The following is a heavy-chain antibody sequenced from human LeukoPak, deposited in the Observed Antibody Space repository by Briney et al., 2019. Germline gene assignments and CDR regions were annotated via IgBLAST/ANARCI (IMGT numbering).Heavy chain of an antibody. J-gene: IGHJ5*02. CDR1: GYTLTSYG. Sequence: ASVKVSCKASGYTLTSYGISWVRQAPGQGLEWMGWISAYNGNTRYAQKLQGRVTMTTDSSTSTAYMERRSLRSDDTVVYYCARDSVYLRSGGSWLGGWFDPWGQGTLVTVSS. D-gene: IGHD2-15*01. CDR2: ISAYNGNT. V-gene: IGHV1-18*01. CDR3: ARDSVYLRSGGSWLGGWFDP.